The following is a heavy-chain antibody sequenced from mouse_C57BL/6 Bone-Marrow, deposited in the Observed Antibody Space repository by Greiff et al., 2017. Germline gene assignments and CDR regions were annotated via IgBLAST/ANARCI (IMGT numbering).Heavy chain of an antibody. J-gene: IGHJ2*01. V-gene: IGHV1-54*01. D-gene: IGHD1-1*01. CDR3: ARERDYYGSSLDY. CDR1: GYAFTNYL. CDR2: INPGSGGT. Sequence: QVQLKQSGAELVRPGTSVKVSCKASGYAFTNYLIEWVKQRPGQGLEWIGVINPGSGGTNYNEKFKGKATLTADKSSSTAYMQLSSLTSEDSAVYFCARERDYYGSSLDYWGQGTTLTVSS.